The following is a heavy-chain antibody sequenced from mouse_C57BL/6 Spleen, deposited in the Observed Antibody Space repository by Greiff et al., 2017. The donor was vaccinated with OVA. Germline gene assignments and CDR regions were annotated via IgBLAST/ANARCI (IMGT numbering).Heavy chain of an antibody. CDR1: GFNIKNTY. D-gene: IGHD2-2*01. J-gene: IGHJ1*03. CDR3: ARFEGYPEYFDV. Sequence: EVQRVESVAELVRPGASVKLSCTASGFNIKNTYMHWVKQRPEQGLEWIGRIDPANGNTKYAPKFQGKATITADTSSNTAYLQLSSLTSEDTAIYYCARFEGYPEYFDVWGTGTTVTVSS. V-gene: IGHV14-3*01. CDR2: IDPANGNT.